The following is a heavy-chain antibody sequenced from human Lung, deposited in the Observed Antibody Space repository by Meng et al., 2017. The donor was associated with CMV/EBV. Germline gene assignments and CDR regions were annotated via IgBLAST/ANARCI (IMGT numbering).Heavy chain of an antibody. CDR2: IIPIFGTA. V-gene: IGHV1-69*05. Sequence: VRQAPGQVLEWMGGIIPIFGTANYAQKFQGRVTITTDESTSTAYMELSSLRSEDTAVYYCAGAPQDIVVVPAAIGGNYYYYYGMDVWGQGTMVTVSS. CDR3: AGAPQDIVVVPAAIGGNYYYYYGMDV. J-gene: IGHJ6*02. D-gene: IGHD2-2*02.